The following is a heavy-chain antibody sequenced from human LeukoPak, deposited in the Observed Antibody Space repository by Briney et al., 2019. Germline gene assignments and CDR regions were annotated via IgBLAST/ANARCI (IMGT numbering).Heavy chain of an antibody. J-gene: IGHJ4*02. CDR2: ISYDGSNK. V-gene: IGHV3-30-3*01. CDR1: GFTFSSYA. D-gene: IGHD2-2*01. CDR3: ARDTSGGRYCSSTSCYGYFDY. Sequence: GGSLRLSCAASGFTFSSYAMHWVHQAPGKGLEWVAVISYDGSNKYYADSVKGRFTISRDNSKNTLYLQMNSLRAEDTAVYYCARDTSGGRYCSSTSCYGYFDYWGQGTLVTVSS.